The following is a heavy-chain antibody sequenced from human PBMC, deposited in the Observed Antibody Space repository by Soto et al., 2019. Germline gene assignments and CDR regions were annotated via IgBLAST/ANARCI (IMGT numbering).Heavy chain of an antibody. V-gene: IGHV1-18*01. CDR2: ISAYNGNT. J-gene: IGHJ6*02. D-gene: IGHD5-18*01. Sequence: ASVKVSCKASGYTFTSYGISWVRQAPGQGLEWMGWISAYNGNTNYAQKPQGRVTMTTDTSTSTAYMELRSLRSDDTAVYYCARDLVDTAKDYYYYGMDVWGQGTTVTVSS. CDR1: GYTFTSYG. CDR3: ARDLVDTAKDYYYYGMDV.